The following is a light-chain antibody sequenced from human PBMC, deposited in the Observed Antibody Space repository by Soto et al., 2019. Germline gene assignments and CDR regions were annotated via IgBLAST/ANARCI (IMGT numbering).Light chain of an antibody. Sequence: DIQMTQSPSSLSASVGDRVTITCRASQSISSYLNWYQQKPGKAPTPLIYAASSLQSGVPSRFSGSGSGTDFTLTISSLQPEDFGTYYCQQSYSTPPETFGQGTKVEIK. CDR2: AAS. CDR3: QQSYSTPPET. J-gene: IGKJ1*01. V-gene: IGKV1-39*01. CDR1: QSISSY.